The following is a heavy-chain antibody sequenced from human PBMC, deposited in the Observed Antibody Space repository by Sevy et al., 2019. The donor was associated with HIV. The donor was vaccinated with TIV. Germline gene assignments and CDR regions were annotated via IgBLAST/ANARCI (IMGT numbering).Heavy chain of an antibody. CDR1: GGSFSGYY. D-gene: IGHD6-19*01. CDR2: INHSGST. V-gene: IGHV4-34*01. J-gene: IGHJ4*02. Sequence: SETLSLTCAVYGGSFSGYYWSWIRQPPGKGLEWIGEINHSGSTNYNPSLKSRVTISVDTSKIHFSLKLSSVTAADTAVYYCARYRVAGNFDYWGQGTLVTVSS. CDR3: ARYRVAGNFDY.